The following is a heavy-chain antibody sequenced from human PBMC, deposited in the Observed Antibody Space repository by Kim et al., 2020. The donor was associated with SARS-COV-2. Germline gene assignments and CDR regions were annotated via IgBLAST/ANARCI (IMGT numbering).Heavy chain of an antibody. CDR1: GFTFSSYG. D-gene: IGHD1-26*01. Sequence: GGSLRLSCAASGFTFSSYGMHWVRQAPGKGLEWVAVIWGDGSNTYYADSVKGRFTISRDNSKNTLYLQMNSLRAEDTAVYYCAKETYSGSYYSNWFDRWGQGTLVTVSS. V-gene: IGHV3-33*06. CDR3: AKETYSGSYYSNWFDR. CDR2: IWGDGSNT. J-gene: IGHJ5*02.